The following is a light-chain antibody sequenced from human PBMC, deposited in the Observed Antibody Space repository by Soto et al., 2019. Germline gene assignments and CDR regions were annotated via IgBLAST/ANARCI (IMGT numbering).Light chain of an antibody. CDR3: CSYAGSDDV. CDR1: SSDVGRYNL. Sequence: QSALTQPASVSGSPGQSLSISCTGASSDVGRYNLVSWYRQHPGKAPKLMIYEVSKRPSGVSHRFSGSRSGNTASLTISGLQAEDEADYYCCSYAGSDDVFGTGTKLTVL. CDR2: EVS. J-gene: IGLJ1*01. V-gene: IGLV2-23*02.